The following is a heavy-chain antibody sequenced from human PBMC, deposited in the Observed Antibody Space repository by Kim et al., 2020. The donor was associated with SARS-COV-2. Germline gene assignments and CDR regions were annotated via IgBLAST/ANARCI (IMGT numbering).Heavy chain of an antibody. Sequence: GESLKISCKGSGYSFTSYWIGWVRQMSGKGLEWIGIIYLGYSDTRYSPSFQGQVTILAEQSISIAYFPRRSLKASDHAMVFCLRHSSSRGDSFVFWGQGT. CDR2: IYLGYSDT. J-gene: IGHJ3*01. CDR1: GYSFTSYW. CDR3: LRHSSSRGDSFVF. D-gene: IGHD6-13*01. V-gene: IGHV5-51*01.